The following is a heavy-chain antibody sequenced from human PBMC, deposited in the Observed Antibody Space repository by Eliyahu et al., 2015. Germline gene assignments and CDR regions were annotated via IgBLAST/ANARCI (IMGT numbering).Heavy chain of an antibody. V-gene: IGHV4-31*03. CDR3: ARVFFYDSKGYPDY. Sequence: QVQLQESGPGLVKPSQTLSLTCTVSGGSLTGGDYYWTWIRQPPGKGLEWIGYISSSGSSSHNPSLKSRVTISVDTSKKQFSLRLSSVSAADTAVYYCARVFFYDSKGYPDYWGQGTLVTVSS. J-gene: IGHJ4*02. CDR2: ISSSGSS. D-gene: IGHD3-22*01. CDR1: GGSLTGGDYY.